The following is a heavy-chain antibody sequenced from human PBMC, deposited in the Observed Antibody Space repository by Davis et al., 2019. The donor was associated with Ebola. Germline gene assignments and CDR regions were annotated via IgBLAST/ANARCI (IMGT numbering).Heavy chain of an antibody. J-gene: IGHJ4*02. CDR1: GFTFSSYE. CDR3: ARHSSGWYNSDY. Sequence: PGGSLRLSCAASGFTFSSYEMNWVRQAPGKGLEWVSYISSSGSTIYYADSVKGRFTISRDNAKNSLYLQMNSLRAEDTAVYYCARHSSGWYNSDYWGQGTLVTVSS. D-gene: IGHD6-19*01. V-gene: IGHV3-48*03. CDR2: ISSSGSTI.